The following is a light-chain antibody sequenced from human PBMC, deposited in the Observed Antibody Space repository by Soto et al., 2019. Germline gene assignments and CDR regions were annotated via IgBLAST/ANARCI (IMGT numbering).Light chain of an antibody. Sequence: DIQLTQSPSFLSASVGDRVTITCRASQDISDYLAWYQQRPGKAPKLLIYAASTLQSGVPSRFSGRGSGTEFTLTISSLQPEDCATYSCQQLNSYPLTFGGGTKVEIK. CDR3: QQLNSYPLT. CDR2: AAS. J-gene: IGKJ4*01. V-gene: IGKV1-9*01. CDR1: QDISDY.